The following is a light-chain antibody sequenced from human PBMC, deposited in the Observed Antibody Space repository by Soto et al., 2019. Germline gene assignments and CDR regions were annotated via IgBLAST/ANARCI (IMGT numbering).Light chain of an antibody. Sequence: EILFTQSPGTLSLSPVERATLSCMASHSVSSSYLAWYQQKPGQAPRLLIYDASNRATGIPARFSGSGSGTDFTLTISSLEPEDFAVYYCQQRSNWPPLITFGQGTRLEIK. CDR1: HSVSSSY. CDR2: DAS. CDR3: QQRSNWPPLIT. J-gene: IGKJ5*01. V-gene: IGKV3D-20*02.